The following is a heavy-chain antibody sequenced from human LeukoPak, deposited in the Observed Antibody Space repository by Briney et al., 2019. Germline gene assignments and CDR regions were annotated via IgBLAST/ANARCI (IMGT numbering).Heavy chain of an antibody. V-gene: IGHV4-59*08. CDR2: TYYSGST. D-gene: IGHD6-13*01. Sequence: SEILSLTCTVSGGSISSYYWSWIRQPPGKGLEWIGYTYYSGSTNYNPSLKSRVTISVDTSKNQFSLKLSSVTAADTAVYYCARHQVSAGTWYYFDYWGQGTLVTVSS. J-gene: IGHJ4*02. CDR3: ARHQVSAGTWYYFDY. CDR1: GGSISSYY.